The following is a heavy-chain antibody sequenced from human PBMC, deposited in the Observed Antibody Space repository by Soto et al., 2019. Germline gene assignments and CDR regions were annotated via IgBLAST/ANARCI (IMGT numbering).Heavy chain of an antibody. CDR2: IIPIFGTA. D-gene: IGHD6-19*01. Sequence: ASVKVSCKASGGTFSSYPISWVLQAPGQGLEWMGGIIPIFGTANYAQKFQGRVTITADKSTSTAYMELSSLRSEDTAVYYCARDNIAVAGTPSRGMDVWGQGTTVTVSS. J-gene: IGHJ6*02. CDR3: ARDNIAVAGTPSRGMDV. V-gene: IGHV1-69*06. CDR1: GGTFSSYP.